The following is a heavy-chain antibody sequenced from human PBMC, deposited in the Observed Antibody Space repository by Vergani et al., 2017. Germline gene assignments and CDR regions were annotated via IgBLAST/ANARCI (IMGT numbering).Heavy chain of an antibody. D-gene: IGHD1-7*01. CDR2: TNWNSDSI. CDR3: ARGNSLGSY. Sequence: EVQLVESGGGLVQPGRSLRLSCAASGFTFDDYTMHWVRQAPGKGLEWVSGTNWNSDSIAYADSVKGRFTISRDNAKNSLYLQMNSLRGEDTAVYYCARGNSLGSYWGQGTLVTVSS. V-gene: IGHV3-9*01. CDR1: GFTFDDYT. J-gene: IGHJ4*02.